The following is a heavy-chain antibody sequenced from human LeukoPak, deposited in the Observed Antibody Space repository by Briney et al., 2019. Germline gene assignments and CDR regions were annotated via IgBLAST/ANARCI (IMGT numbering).Heavy chain of an antibody. Sequence: PSETLSLTCTVSGGSITSYHWTSIRQPPGKGLEWKGHIYYSGSTNYNPSLKSRVTISVDTSKNQFSLKVSSVTAADTAVYYCARRGGDFFLDYWAQGTLVTVSS. CDR2: IYYSGST. V-gene: IGHV4-59*08. D-gene: IGHD2-21*02. CDR3: ARRGGDFFLDY. CDR1: GGSITSYH. J-gene: IGHJ4*02.